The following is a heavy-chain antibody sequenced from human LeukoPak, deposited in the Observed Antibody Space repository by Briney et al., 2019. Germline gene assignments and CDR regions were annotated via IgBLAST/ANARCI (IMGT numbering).Heavy chain of an antibody. D-gene: IGHD6-19*01. CDR1: GFTFSSYA. CDR2: ISGSGGST. CDR3: AKDDVPIAVAGKFDY. J-gene: IGHJ4*02. Sequence: GGSLRLSCAASGFTFSSYAMSWVRQAPGKGLEWVSAISGSGGSTYYADSVRGRFTISRDNSKNTLYLQMNSLRAEDTAVYYCAKDDVPIAVAGKFDYWGQGTLVTVSS. V-gene: IGHV3-23*01.